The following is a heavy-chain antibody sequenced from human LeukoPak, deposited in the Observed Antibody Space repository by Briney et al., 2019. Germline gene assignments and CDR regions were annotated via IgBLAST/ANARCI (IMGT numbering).Heavy chain of an antibody. V-gene: IGHV3-30*18. D-gene: IGHD3-10*01. CDR2: ISYDGSNK. CDR3: AKDQSWFGELLSYYFDY. J-gene: IGHJ4*02. Sequence: GGSLRLSCAASGFTFSSYGMHWVRQAPGKGLEWVAVISYDGSNKYYADSVKGRFTISRDNSKNTLYLQMNSLRAEDTAVYCCAKDQSWFGELLSYYFDYWGQGTLVTVSS. CDR1: GFTFSSYG.